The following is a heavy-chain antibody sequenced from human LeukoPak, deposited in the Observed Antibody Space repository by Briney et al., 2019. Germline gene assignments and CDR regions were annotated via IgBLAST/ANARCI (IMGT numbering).Heavy chain of an antibody. CDR3: ARGFSGDWYFDL. V-gene: IGHV3-74*01. D-gene: IGHD3-3*01. CDR2: INSDGSST. CDR1: GFIFSVSA. Sequence: PGGSLRLSCTGSGFIFSVSAMHWVRQAPGKGLVWVSRINSDGSSTSYAESVKGRFTISRDNAKNTLYLQMNSLRAEDTAVYYCARGFSGDWYFDLWGRGTLVTVSS. J-gene: IGHJ2*01.